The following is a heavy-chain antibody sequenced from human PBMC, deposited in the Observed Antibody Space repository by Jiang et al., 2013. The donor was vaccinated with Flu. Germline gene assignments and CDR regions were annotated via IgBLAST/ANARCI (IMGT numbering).Heavy chain of an antibody. V-gene: IGHV1-46*01. CDR2: INPSGGST. J-gene: IGHJ4*02. Sequence: SGAEVKKPGASVKVSCKASGYTFTSYYMHWVRRAPGQGLEWMGIINPSGGSTSYAQKFQGRVTMTRDTSTSTVYMELSSLRSEDTAVYYCARVEGLSSGWSGFDYWGQGTLVTVSS. D-gene: IGHD6-19*01. CDR3: ARVEGLSSGWSGFDY. CDR1: GYTFTSYY.